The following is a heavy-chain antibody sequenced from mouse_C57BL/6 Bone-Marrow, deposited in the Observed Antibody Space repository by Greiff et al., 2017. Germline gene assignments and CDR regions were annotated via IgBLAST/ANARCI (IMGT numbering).Heavy chain of an antibody. J-gene: IGHJ4*01. Sequence: QVQLKESGAELVRPGASVKMSCKASGYTFTSYTMHWVKQRPGQGLEWIGYINPSNGYTKYNQKFKDKATLTADNSSSTAYMQLSSLTSEDSAVYYCAKCAMAYWGQGTSVTVSS. V-gene: IGHV1-4*01. CDR3: AKCAMAY. CDR1: GYTFTSYT. CDR2: INPSNGYT.